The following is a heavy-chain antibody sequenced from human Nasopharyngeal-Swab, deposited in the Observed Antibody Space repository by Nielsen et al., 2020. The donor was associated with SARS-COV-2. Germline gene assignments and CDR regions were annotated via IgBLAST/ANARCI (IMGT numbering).Heavy chain of an antibody. Sequence: GESLKISCAASGFTFSSYDMHWVRQATGKGLEWVSAIGTAGDTYYPGSVKGQFTISRENAKNSLYLQMNSLRAGDTAVYYCARGWRDGYSHYYYYGMDVWGQGTTVTVSS. CDR2: IGTAGDT. V-gene: IGHV3-13*04. CDR3: ARGWRDGYSHYYYYGMDV. D-gene: IGHD5-24*01. J-gene: IGHJ6*02. CDR1: GFTFSSYD.